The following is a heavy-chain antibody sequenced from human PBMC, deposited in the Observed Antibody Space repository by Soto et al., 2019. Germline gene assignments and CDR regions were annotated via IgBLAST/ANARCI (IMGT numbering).Heavy chain of an antibody. CDR1: GGSISSSNW. D-gene: IGHD1-26*01. J-gene: IGHJ6*02. CDR2: IYHSGST. CDR3: ARLSESYSGYYYYGMDV. V-gene: IGHV4-4*02. Sequence: SETLSLTCAVSGGSISSSNWWSWVRQPPGKGLEWIGEIYHSGSTNYNPSLKSRVTISVDKSKNQFSLKLSSVTAADTAVYYCARLSESYSGYYYYGMDVWGQGTTVTVSS.